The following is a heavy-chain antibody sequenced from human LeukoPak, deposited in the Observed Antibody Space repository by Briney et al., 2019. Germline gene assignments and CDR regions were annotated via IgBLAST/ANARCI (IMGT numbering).Heavy chain of an antibody. Sequence: GASVKVSCKASGYTFTGYYMHWVRQAPGQGLEWMGWINPNSGGTNYAQKFQGGVTMTRDTSISTAYMELSRLRSDDTAVYYCARDGGGLNDIHADYWGQGTLVTVSS. CDR3: ARDGGGLNDIHADY. D-gene: IGHD3-9*01. J-gene: IGHJ4*02. CDR2: INPNSGGT. V-gene: IGHV1-2*02. CDR1: GYTFTGYY.